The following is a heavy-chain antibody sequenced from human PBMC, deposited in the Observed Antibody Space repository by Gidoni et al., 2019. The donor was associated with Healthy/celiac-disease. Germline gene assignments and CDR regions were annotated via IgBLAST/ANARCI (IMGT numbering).Heavy chain of an antibody. CDR2: IIPIFGTA. CDR1: GGTYSSYA. Sequence: QVQLVQSGAAVTQPGSSVKVSCTASGGTYSSYAISWVRQAPGQGCEWMGGIIPIFGTANYAQKFQGRVTITADESTSTAYMELSSLRSEDTAVYYCARGEDLNGNWFDPWGQGTLVTVSS. V-gene: IGHV1-69*01. CDR3: ARGEDLNGNWFDP. J-gene: IGHJ5*02.